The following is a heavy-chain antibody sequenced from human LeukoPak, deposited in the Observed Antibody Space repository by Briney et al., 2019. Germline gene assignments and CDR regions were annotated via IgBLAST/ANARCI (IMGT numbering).Heavy chain of an antibody. Sequence: ASVKVSCKASGYTFTGYYMHWVRQAPGQGLEWMGWINTNTGNPTYAQGFTGRFVFSLDTSVSTAYLQISSLKAEDTAVYYCARDCSSTSCYGDYWGQGTLVTVSS. D-gene: IGHD2-2*01. CDR3: ARDCSSTSCYGDY. CDR1: GYTFTGYY. J-gene: IGHJ4*02. CDR2: INTNTGNP. V-gene: IGHV7-4-1*02.